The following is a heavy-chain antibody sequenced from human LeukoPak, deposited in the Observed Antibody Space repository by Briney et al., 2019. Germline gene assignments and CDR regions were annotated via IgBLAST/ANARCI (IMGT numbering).Heavy chain of an antibody. CDR1: GGSFSSYY. J-gene: IGHJ3*02. CDR2: IYTSGST. D-gene: IGHD3-22*01. Sequence: SETLSLTCAVYGGSFSSYYWSWIRQPAGKGLEWIGRIYTSGSTNYNPSLKSRVTMSVDTSKNQFSLKLSSVTAADTAVYYCARAPRYYYDSSGDAFDIWGQGTMVTVSS. V-gene: IGHV4-59*10. CDR3: ARAPRYYYDSSGDAFDI.